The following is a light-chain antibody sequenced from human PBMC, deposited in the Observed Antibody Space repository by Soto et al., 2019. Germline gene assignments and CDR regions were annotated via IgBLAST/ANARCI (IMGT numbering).Light chain of an antibody. J-gene: IGLJ2*01. CDR2: DVS. CDR1: NSDVGDYNY. CDR3: SSYTTSNTHVV. V-gene: IGLV2-14*03. Sequence: QSALTQPASVSGSPGQSITVSCTGTNSDVGDYNYVSWYQHHPGKAPKLVIFDVSNRPSGVSNRFSGSKSGNTASLTISGLQAEDEADYYCSSYTTSNTHVVFGGGTKLTVL.